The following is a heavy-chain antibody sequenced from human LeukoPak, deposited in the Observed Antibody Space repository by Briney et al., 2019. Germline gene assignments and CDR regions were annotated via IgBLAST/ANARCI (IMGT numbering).Heavy chain of an antibody. Sequence: SETLSLTCTVSGGSISSSSYYWGWIRQPPGKGLEWIGSIYYSGSTYYNPSLKSRVTISVDTSKNQFSLKLSSVTAADTAVYYCARHSSTSSYVLNWFDPWGQGTLVTVSS. D-gene: IGHD2-2*01. V-gene: IGHV4-39*01. J-gene: IGHJ5*02. CDR2: IYYSGST. CDR1: GGSISSSSYY. CDR3: ARHSSTSSYVLNWFDP.